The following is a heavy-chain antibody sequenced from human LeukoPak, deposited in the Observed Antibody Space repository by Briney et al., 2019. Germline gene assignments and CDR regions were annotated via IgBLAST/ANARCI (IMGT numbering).Heavy chain of an antibody. Sequence: GGSLRLSCAASGFTFSSYAMSWVRQAPGKGLEWVSAISGSGGSTYYADSVKGRFTISRDNSKNTLYLQMNSLRAEDTAVYYCAKGDSSWYLYGMDVWGQGTTVTVSS. D-gene: IGHD6-13*01. CDR2: ISGSGGST. CDR1: GFTFSSYA. CDR3: AKGDSSWYLYGMDV. V-gene: IGHV3-23*01. J-gene: IGHJ6*02.